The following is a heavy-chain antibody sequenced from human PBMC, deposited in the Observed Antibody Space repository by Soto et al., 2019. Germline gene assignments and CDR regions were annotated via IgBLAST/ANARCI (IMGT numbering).Heavy chain of an antibody. J-gene: IGHJ4*02. CDR3: AKDRRDGDFMHILVVDF. CDR2: MSYDESKE. D-gene: IGHD2-15*01. Sequence: QVRLVESGGGVVQPGGSLRLSCATSGFRLSSYAMHWVRQAPGKGLEWVALMSYDESKEYYADSVKGRFTISRDTSKNTLVLEMNNLRVEDTAVYYCAKDRRDGDFMHILVVDFWGQGALVTVSS. CDR1: GFRLSSYA. V-gene: IGHV3-30*18.